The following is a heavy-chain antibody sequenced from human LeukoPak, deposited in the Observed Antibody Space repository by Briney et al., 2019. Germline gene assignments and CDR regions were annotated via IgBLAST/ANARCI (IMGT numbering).Heavy chain of an antibody. D-gene: IGHD2-15*01. CDR3: ARHEGYSFDY. J-gene: IGHJ4*02. Sequence: NAGWSLGLSCAASGFTFSSYIMNWVRQAPGKGLEWVSSISRDGSYIHYADSVKGRFTISRDNAKQSLYLQMSSLRAEDTAVYYCARHEGYSFDYWGQGTLVTVSS. V-gene: IGHV3-21*01. CDR2: ISRDGSYI. CDR1: GFTFSSYI.